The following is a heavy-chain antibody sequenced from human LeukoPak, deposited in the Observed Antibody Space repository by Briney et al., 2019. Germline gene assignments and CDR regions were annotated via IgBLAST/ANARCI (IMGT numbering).Heavy chain of an antibody. CDR1: GFTFSTYW. CDR3: ARSGRGDY. CDR2: LKQDGSET. Sequence: GGSLRLSCAASGFTFSTYWMSWVRQAPGKGLEWVANLKQDGSETYYVDSVKGRFTISRDNAENSLFLQMNSLRAEDTAVYYCARSGRGDYWGQGTLVTVSS. V-gene: IGHV3-7*01. J-gene: IGHJ4*02.